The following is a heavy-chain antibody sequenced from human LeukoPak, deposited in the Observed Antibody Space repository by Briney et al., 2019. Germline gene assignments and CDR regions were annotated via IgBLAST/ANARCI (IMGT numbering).Heavy chain of an antibody. CDR2: INHSGST. J-gene: IGHJ3*02. D-gene: IGHD5-18*01. V-gene: IGHV4-34*01. CDR1: GGSFSGYY. CDR3: ARTGYGIRPFDI. Sequence: SETLSLTCAVYGGSFSGYYWSWIRQPPGKGLEWIGEINHSGSTNYNPSLKSRVTISVDTSKHQFSLKLSSVTAADTAVYYCARTGYGIRPFDIWGQGTMVTVSS.